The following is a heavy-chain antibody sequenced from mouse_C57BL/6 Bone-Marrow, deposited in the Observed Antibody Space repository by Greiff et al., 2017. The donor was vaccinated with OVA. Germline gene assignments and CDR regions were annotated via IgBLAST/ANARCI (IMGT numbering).Heavy chain of an antibody. D-gene: IGHD2-3*01. CDR1: GFSFNTYA. CDR2: IRSKSNNYAT. V-gene: IGHV10-1*01. Sequence: EVHLVESGGGLVQPKGSLKLSCAASGFSFNTYAMNWVRQAPGKGLEWVARIRSKSNNYATYYADSVKDRFTISRDDSESMLYLQMNNLKTEDTAMYYCVRQAGYDGYPYWYFDVWGTGTTVTVSS. CDR3: VRQAGYDGYPYWYFDV. J-gene: IGHJ1*03.